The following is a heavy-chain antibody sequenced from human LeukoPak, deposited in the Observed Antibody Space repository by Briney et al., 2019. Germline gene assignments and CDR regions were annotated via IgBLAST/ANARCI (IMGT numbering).Heavy chain of an antibody. Sequence: SETLSLTCTVSGGSISSYYWSWIRQPPGKGLEWIGYIYYSGSTNYNPSLKSRVTISVDTSKNQFSLKLSSVTAADTAVYYCARGGHYDDAFDIWGQGTMVTVSS. CDR3: ARGGHYDDAFDI. CDR2: IYYSGST. D-gene: IGHD3-22*01. J-gene: IGHJ3*02. CDR1: GGSISSYY. V-gene: IGHV4-59*01.